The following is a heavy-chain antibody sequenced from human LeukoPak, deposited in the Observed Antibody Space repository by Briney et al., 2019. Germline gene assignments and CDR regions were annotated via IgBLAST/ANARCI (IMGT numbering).Heavy chain of an antibody. CDR1: RFTPSSYI. Sequence: GGALRLSCVPPRFTPSSYITNCGRHAPGKRLECVSPIIIISGYIYYAQSVKGRFTISRDNAKNSVYLQLTSARAEDTAVYYCARGEDSSVLRYFEMFDRWGQGTVVTVYS. V-gene: IGHV3-21*01. D-gene: IGHD3-9*01. J-gene: IGHJ5*02. CDR3: ARGEDSSVLRYFEMFDR. CDR2: IIIISGYI.